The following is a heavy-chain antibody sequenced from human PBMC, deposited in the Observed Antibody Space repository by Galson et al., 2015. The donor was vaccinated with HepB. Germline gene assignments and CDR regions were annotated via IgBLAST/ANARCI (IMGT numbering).Heavy chain of an antibody. Sequence: SLRLSCAASGFTFSSYGMHWVRQAPGKGLEWAAVIWYDGNNKYYADSVKGRFTISRDNSESTLSLQMNSLRAEDTAVYYCARERFTDYDFGKLENWGQGTLVTVSS. D-gene: IGHD3-3*01. V-gene: IGHV3-33*08. CDR1: GFTFSSYG. CDR3: ARERFTDYDFGKLEN. CDR2: IWYDGNNK. J-gene: IGHJ4*02.